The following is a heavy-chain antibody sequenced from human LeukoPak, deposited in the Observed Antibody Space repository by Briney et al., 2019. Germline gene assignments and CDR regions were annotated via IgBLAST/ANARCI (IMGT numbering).Heavy chain of an antibody. V-gene: IGHV3-48*03. J-gene: IGHJ4*02. CDR2: ISSSGSTI. CDR3: ARAAEVLRYFGWGDQGCYFDY. D-gene: IGHD3-9*01. CDR1: GFTFSSYE. Sequence: GGSLRLSCAASGFTFSSYEMNWVRQAPGKGLEWVSYISSSGSTIYYADSVKGRFTISRDNAKNSLYLQMNSLRAEDTAVYYCARAAEVLRYFGWGDQGCYFDYWGQGTLVTVSS.